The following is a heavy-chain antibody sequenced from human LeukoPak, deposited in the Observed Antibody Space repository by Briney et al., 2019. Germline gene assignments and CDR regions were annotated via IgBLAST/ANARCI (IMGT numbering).Heavy chain of an antibody. D-gene: IGHD3-10*01. CDR2: INHSGST. V-gene: IGHV4-34*01. Sequence: SETLSLTCAVYGGSFSGYYWSWIRQPPGKGLEWIGEINHSGSTNYTTSLKSRVTISVDTSKNQFSLKLSSVTAADTAVYYCARGRRGLLWFGGNYCYYYMDVWGKGTTVTVSS. CDR1: GGSFSGYY. J-gene: IGHJ6*03. CDR3: ARGRRGLLWFGGNYCYYYMDV.